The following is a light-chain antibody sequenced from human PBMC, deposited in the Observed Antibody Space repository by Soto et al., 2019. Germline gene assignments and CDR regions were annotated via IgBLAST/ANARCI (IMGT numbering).Light chain of an antibody. CDR2: GAS. CDR3: QQANRFPRT. Sequence: DIQMTQSPSSVSASVGDRVTITCRASEGISSWLAWYQQRPGKAPKLLIYGASTLHRGVPSRFSGSGSGTDFTLTISSLQPEDFATYYCQQANRFPRTFGQRTKVHIK. J-gene: IGKJ1*01. CDR1: EGISSW. V-gene: IGKV1-12*01.